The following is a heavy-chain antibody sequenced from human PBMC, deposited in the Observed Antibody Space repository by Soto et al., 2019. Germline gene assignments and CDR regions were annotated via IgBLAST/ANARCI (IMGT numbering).Heavy chain of an antibody. CDR1: GGSISNYY. CDR3: AKDSGYNYGYFRWFDP. V-gene: IGHV4-59*01. Sequence: SETLSLTCTVSGGSISNYYWSWIRQPPGRGLEWIGHIFYSGSTNYNPDLKSRVTISVDTSKSQFSLKLSSVTAADTAVYYCAKDSGYNYGYFRWFDPWGQGTLVTVS. D-gene: IGHD5-18*01. J-gene: IGHJ5*02. CDR2: IFYSGST.